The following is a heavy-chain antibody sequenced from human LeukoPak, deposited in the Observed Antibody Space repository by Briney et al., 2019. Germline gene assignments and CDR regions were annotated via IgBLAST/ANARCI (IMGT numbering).Heavy chain of an antibody. CDR2: ISGSGGST. CDR1: GFPFSSYA. CDR3: ATHARYCSSTSCYHFDY. V-gene: IGHV3-23*01. D-gene: IGHD2-2*01. J-gene: IGHJ4*02. Sequence: PGGSLSLSCAASGFPFSSYAMSWVRQAPGKGLEWVSAISGSGGSTYYADSVKGRFTISRDNSKNTLYLQMNSLRAEDTAVYYCATHARYCSSTSCYHFDYWGQGTLVTVSS.